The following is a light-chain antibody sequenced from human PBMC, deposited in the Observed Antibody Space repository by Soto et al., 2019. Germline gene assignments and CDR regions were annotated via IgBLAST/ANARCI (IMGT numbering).Light chain of an antibody. CDR2: EVT. CDR3: NSYTLSKTVI. J-gene: IGLJ2*01. V-gene: IGLV2-14*01. CDR1: SSDVGAHDF. Sequence: QSVLTQPASVSGSPGQSITISCSGTSSDVGAHDFVSWYQHHPDKAPKVIIFEVTKRPSGVSERFSGSKTGNTASLTISGLQAEDEADYYCNSYTLSKTVIFGGGTKLTVL.